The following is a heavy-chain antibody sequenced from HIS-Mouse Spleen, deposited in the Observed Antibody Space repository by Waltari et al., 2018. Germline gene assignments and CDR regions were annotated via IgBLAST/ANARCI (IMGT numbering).Heavy chain of an antibody. J-gene: IGHJ4*02. D-gene: IGHD1-26*01. CDR1: GGTFSSYA. CDR3: AREWVDNDDY. CDR2: IRTILGIA. Sequence: QVQLVQSGAEVKKPGSSVKVSCKASGGTFSSYAISWVRPAPGQGLEWMGRIRTILGIANNAHKGQGRVTITADKSTSTAYMELSSLRSEDTAVYYCAREWVDNDDYWGQGTLVTVSS. V-gene: IGHV1-69*04.